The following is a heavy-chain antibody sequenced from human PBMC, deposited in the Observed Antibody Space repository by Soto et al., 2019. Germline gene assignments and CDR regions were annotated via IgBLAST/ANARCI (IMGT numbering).Heavy chain of an antibody. Sequence: ASVKVSCKASGHTLNSYGISWVRQAPGQGLEWMGWISRYNGNTNYAQKLQGRVTMTTDTSTSTAYMELRSLRSDDTAVYYCARNIGAANWFDPWGQGTLVTGSS. CDR2: ISRYNGNT. D-gene: IGHD2-15*01. CDR3: ARNIGAANWFDP. J-gene: IGHJ5*02. CDR1: GHTLNSYG. V-gene: IGHV1-18*01.